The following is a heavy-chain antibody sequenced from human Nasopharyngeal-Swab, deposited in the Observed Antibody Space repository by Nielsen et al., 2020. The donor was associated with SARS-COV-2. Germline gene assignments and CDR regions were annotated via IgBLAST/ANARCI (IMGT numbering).Heavy chain of an antibody. Sequence: SETLSLTCSVSGGSISSDFWTWIRQTPGKGLEWIGNIYYSGGTNYNPSLKSRVTTSVDTSKREFSLTLSSVTAADTAVYYCARSPVRGVPFYSDYWGRGTLVTVSS. D-gene: IGHD3-10*01. V-gene: IGHV4-59*01. CDR3: ARSPVRGVPFYSDY. CDR1: GGSISSDF. CDR2: IYYSGGT. J-gene: IGHJ4*02.